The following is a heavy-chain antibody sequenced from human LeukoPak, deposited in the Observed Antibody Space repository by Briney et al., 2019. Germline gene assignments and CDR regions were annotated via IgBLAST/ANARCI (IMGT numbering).Heavy chain of an antibody. CDR3: ARTNGGYEYN. Sequence: ASVKVSCKASGYTFTGHYMHWVRQAPGQGLEWMGWINPNSGGTNYAQKFQGRVTMTRDTSISTAYMELSRLRSDDTAVYYCARTNGGYEYNWGQGTRVIVSS. D-gene: IGHD5-12*01. V-gene: IGHV1-2*02. CDR1: GYTFTGHY. CDR2: INPNSGGT. J-gene: IGHJ4*02.